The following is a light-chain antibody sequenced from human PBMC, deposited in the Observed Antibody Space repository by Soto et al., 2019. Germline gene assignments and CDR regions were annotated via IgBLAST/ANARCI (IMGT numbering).Light chain of an antibody. V-gene: IGLV2-8*01. CDR2: AVS. CDR1: SSDVGGYNS. J-gene: IGLJ1*01. CDR3: NSFAGSNNLSV. Sequence: QSALTQPPSASGSPGQSVTISCTGTSSDVGGYNSVSWYQQHPGKAPKLIIYAVSERPSGVPDRFSGSKSGNTASLTVSGLHAEDEADYYCNSFAGSNNLSVFGTGTKVTVL.